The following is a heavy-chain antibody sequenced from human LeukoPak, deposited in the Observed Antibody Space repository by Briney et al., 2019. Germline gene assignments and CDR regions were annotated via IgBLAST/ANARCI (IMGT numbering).Heavy chain of an antibody. CDR2: ISSSSSYI. CDR1: GFTFSSYS. CDR3: AKDRDSSGWSPYYYYGMDV. Sequence: GGSLRLSCAASGFTFSSYSMNWVRQAPGKGLEWVSSISSSSSYIYYADSVKGRFTISRDNAKNSLYLQMNSLRAEDTALYYCAKDRDSSGWSPYYYYGMDVWGQGTTVTVSS. V-gene: IGHV3-21*04. J-gene: IGHJ6*02. D-gene: IGHD6-19*01.